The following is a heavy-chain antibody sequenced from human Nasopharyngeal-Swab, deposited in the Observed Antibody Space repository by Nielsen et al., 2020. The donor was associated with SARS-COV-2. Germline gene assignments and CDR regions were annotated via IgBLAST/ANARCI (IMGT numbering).Heavy chain of an antibody. V-gene: IGHV1-69*06. CDR2: IIPIFGTA. J-gene: IGHJ4*02. CDR1: GYTFTSSD. Sequence: SVKVSCKASGYTFTSSDINWVRQATGQRLEWMGGIIPIFGTANYAQKFQGRVTITADKSTSTAYMELSSLRSEDTAVYYCARDPDYGGNSHFDYWGQGTLVTVSS. CDR3: ARDPDYGGNSHFDY. D-gene: IGHD4-23*01.